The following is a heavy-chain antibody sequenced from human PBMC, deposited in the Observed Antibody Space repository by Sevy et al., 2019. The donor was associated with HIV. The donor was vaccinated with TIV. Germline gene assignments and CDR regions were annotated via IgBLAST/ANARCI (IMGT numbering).Heavy chain of an antibody. Sequence: GGSLRLSCAASGFTFSSYAMSWVRQAPGKGLEWVSAISGSGGSTYYADSVKGRFTISRDNSKNTLYLQMNSLRAEDTAVYYCAKFEGFLEWLLPTKDYYYYGMDVWGQGTTVTVSS. CDR1: GFTFSSYA. CDR3: AKFEGFLEWLLPTKDYYYYGMDV. V-gene: IGHV3-23*01. J-gene: IGHJ6*02. CDR2: ISGSGGST. D-gene: IGHD3-3*01.